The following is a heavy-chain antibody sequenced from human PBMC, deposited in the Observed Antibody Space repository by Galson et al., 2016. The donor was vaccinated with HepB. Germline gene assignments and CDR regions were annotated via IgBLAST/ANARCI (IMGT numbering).Heavy chain of an antibody. V-gene: IGHV3-23*01. CDR1: GFTFRNYG. D-gene: IGHD1/OR15-1a*01. CDR3: ASQLWNTDY. CDR2: IQNSGENT. Sequence: SLRLSCAVSGFTFRNYGMAWVRQAPGEGLEWVSSIQNSGENTHYADSVKGRLTISRDNSRNTLYLQMNSLRVEDTAVYYCASQLWNTDYWGQGTRVIVSS. J-gene: IGHJ4*02.